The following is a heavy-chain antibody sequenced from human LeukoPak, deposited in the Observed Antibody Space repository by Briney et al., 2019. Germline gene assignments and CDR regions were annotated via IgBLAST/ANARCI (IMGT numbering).Heavy chain of an antibody. V-gene: IGHV4-38-2*02. CDR3: ASGLVGATTSDY. J-gene: IGHJ4*02. CDR1: GYSISSGYY. Sequence: SETLSLTCTVSGYSISSGYYWGWIRQPPGKGLEWIGSIYHSGSTYYNPSLKSRVTISVDTSKNQFSLKLSSVTAADTAVYYCASGLVGATTSDYWGQGTLVIVSS. D-gene: IGHD1-26*01. CDR2: IYHSGST.